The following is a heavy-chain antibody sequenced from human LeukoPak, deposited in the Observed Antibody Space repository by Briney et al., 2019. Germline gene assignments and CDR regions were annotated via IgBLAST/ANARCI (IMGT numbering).Heavy chain of an antibody. J-gene: IGHJ5*02. CDR1: GYSISSGYY. D-gene: IGHD3-22*01. Sequence: SETLSLTCTVSGYSISSGYYWGWIRQPPGKGLEWIGSIYHSGSTYYNPSLKSRVTISVDTSKNQFSLKLSSVTAADTAVYYCARARSGLLHPTWIDPRGQGNLVTVSS. CDR2: IYHSGST. V-gene: IGHV4-38-2*02. CDR3: ARARSGLLHPTWIDP.